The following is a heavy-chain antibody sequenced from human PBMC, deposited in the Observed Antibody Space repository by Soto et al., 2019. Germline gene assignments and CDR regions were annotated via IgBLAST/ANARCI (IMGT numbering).Heavy chain of an antibody. D-gene: IGHD6-13*01. CDR2: INHSGST. J-gene: IGHJ5*02. CDR1: GGSFSGYY. V-gene: IGHV4-34*01. CDR3: ARAPGWGGSSREWFDP. Sequence: QVQLQQWGAGLLKPSETLSLTCAVYGGSFSGYYWSWIRQPPGKGLEWIGEINHSGSTNYNPSLKSRVTISVDTSKNQFSLKLSSVTAADTAVYYCARAPGWGGSSREWFDPWGQGTLVTVSS.